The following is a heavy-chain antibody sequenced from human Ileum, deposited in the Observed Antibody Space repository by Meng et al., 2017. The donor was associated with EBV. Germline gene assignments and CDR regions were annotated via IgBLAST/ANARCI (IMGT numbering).Heavy chain of an antibody. CDR3: ARASYGSGSPLGESWFDP. CDR1: GGSISSGGYY. D-gene: IGHD3-10*01. J-gene: IGHJ5*02. V-gene: IGHV4-31*03. Sequence: ESDPGLVKPSPTLSLTCPVSGGSISSGGYYWSWIRQHPGKGLEWIGYIHSSGSTYYTPSLRSRLTISVDTSKNQFSLKLSSVTAADTAVYYCARASYGSGSPLGESWFDPWGQGTLVTVSS. CDR2: IHSSGST.